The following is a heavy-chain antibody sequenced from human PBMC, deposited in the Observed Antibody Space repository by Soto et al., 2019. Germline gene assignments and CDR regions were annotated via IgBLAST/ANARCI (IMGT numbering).Heavy chain of an antibody. CDR3: ARDLRSFYQKGAFDI. J-gene: IGHJ3*02. Sequence: GGSLRLSCAASGFTFSSYGMHWVRQAPGKGLEWVAVIWYDGSNKYYADSVKGRFTISRDNSKNTLYLQMNSLRAEDTAVYYCARDLRSFYQKGAFDIWGQGTMVTVSS. CDR2: IWYDGSNK. CDR1: GFTFSSYG. V-gene: IGHV3-33*01. D-gene: IGHD3-16*02.